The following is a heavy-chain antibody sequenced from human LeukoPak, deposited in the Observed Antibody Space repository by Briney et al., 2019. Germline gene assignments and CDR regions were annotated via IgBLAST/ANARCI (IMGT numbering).Heavy chain of an antibody. CDR3: AKAITMIVVVSAFDI. CDR2: ISGSGGST. D-gene: IGHD3-22*01. CDR1: GFTFSSYS. Sequence: PGGSLRLSCAASGFTFSSYSMNWVRQAPGKGLEWVSAISGSGGSTYYADSVKGRFTTSRDNSKNTLYLQMNSLRAEDTAVYYCAKAITMIVVVSAFDIWGQGTMVTVSS. J-gene: IGHJ3*02. V-gene: IGHV3-23*01.